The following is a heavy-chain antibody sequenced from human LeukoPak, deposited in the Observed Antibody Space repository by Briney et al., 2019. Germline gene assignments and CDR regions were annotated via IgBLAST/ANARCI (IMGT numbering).Heavy chain of an antibody. Sequence: PSETLSLTCAVYGGSFSGYYWSWIRQPPGKGLEWIGEINHSGSTNYNPSLKSRVTILVATSKTQFSLKLNSVTAADTAVYYCARAFYYYDGIDSWGQGTLVTVSS. CDR3: ARAFYYYDGIDS. V-gene: IGHV4-34*01. CDR1: GGSFSGYY. J-gene: IGHJ4*02. D-gene: IGHD3-22*01. CDR2: INHSGST.